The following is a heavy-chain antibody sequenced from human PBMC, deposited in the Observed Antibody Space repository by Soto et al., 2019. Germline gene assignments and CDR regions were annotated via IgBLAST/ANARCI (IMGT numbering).Heavy chain of an antibody. J-gene: IGHJ5*02. CDR1: GGSFSGYY. D-gene: IGHD3-22*01. Sequence: SETLSLTCAVYGGSFSGYYWSWIRQPPGKGLEWIGEINHSGSTNYNPSLKSRVTISVDTSKNQFSLKLSSVTAADTAVYYCARGSGPMIVVVTPRNWFDPWGQGTLVTVSS. CDR2: INHSGST. V-gene: IGHV4-34*01. CDR3: ARGSGPMIVVVTPRNWFDP.